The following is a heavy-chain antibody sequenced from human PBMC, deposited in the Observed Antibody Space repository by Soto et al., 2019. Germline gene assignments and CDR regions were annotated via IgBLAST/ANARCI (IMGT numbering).Heavy chain of an antibody. D-gene: IGHD4-17*01. V-gene: IGHV3-48*01. J-gene: IGHJ4*02. CDR1: GFSFSSYS. CDR2: ISSSSTTI. Sequence: EVQLVESGGGLVQPGGSLRLSCAASGFSFSSYSMNWVRQAPGKGLEWISYISSSSTTIFYADSVTGRFTVSRDTAKNSLYLKMSSLRAEDPAVYYCARDLHYAFDYWGQGTLVTVSS. CDR3: ARDLHYAFDY.